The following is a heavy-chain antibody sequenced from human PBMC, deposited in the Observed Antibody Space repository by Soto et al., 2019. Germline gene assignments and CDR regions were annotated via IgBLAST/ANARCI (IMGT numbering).Heavy chain of an antibody. J-gene: IGHJ3*02. Sequence: QVQLVQSGAEVKKPGASVKVSCKASGYTFTSYDINWVRQATGEGLEWMGWMKPNRGNTGYAQKCQGRVTMTRNTSKSTAYMKLSSLGAEDTAVYYCARGINYYDSGDDALDIWGQGTMVTVSS. CDR2: MKPNRGNT. V-gene: IGHV1-8*01. CDR3: ARGINYYDSGDDALDI. D-gene: IGHD3-10*01. CDR1: GYTFTSYD.